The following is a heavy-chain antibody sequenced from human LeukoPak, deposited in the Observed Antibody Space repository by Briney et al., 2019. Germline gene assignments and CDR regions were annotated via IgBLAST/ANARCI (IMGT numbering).Heavy chain of an antibody. CDR1: GFTFSSYA. D-gene: IGHD6-6*01. CDR2: ISGSGGST. Sequence: GGSLRLSCAASGFTFSSYAMTWVRQAPGKGLEWVSAISGSGGSTYYADSVKGRFTISRDNSKNTLYLQMNSLRAEDTAVYYCARIGYSSSSYDYWGQGTLVTVSS. J-gene: IGHJ4*02. V-gene: IGHV3-23*01. CDR3: ARIGYSSSSYDY.